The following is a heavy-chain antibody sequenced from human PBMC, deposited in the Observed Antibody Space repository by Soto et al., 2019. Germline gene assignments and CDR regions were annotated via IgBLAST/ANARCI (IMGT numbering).Heavy chain of an antibody. Sequence: GGSLRLSCAASGFTFSKYAMTWARQAPGKGLEWVSAISSNGAGTYYVDSVKGRFTITRDNSKNTLYLQMNSLRAEDTAVYYCAKGGYNYGFLFDCWGQGTMVTV. CDR3: AKGGYNYGFLFDC. CDR2: ISSNGAGT. V-gene: IGHV3-23*01. CDR1: GFTFSKYA. D-gene: IGHD5-18*01. J-gene: IGHJ4*02.